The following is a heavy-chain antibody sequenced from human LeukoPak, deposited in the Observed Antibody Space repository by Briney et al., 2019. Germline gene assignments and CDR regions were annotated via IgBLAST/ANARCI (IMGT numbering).Heavy chain of an antibody. V-gene: IGHV1-18*01. CDR3: ARDPTNTSGRYAYFDY. J-gene: IGHJ4*02. D-gene: IGHD6-19*01. Sequence: APVRVSCKASGYTFTHHGITWVRQAPGQGLEWMGWISAYNGDTNYAQKFQGRVTLTTETSTSTAYMELRSLRSDDTAVYYCARDPTNTSGRYAYFDYWGQGTLVTVSS. CDR2: ISAYNGDT. CDR1: GYTFTHHG.